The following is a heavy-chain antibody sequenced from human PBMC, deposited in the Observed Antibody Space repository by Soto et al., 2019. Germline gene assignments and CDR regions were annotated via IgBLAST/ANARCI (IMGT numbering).Heavy chain of an antibody. CDR1: GGSISSGGYY. CDR2: IYYSGST. CDR3: ARDLGYCSSTSCYAGAWFDP. D-gene: IGHD2-2*01. Sequence: PSETLSLACTVSGGSISSGGYYWSWIRQHPGKGLEWIGYIYYSGSTYYNPSLKSRVTISVDTSKNQFSLKLSSVTAADTAVYYCARDLGYCSSTSCYAGAWFDPWGQGTLVTVSS. V-gene: IGHV4-31*03. J-gene: IGHJ5*02.